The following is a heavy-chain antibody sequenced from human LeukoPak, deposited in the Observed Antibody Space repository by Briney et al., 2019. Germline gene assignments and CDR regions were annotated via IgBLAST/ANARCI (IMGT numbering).Heavy chain of an antibody. D-gene: IGHD3-10*01. J-gene: IGHJ3*02. Sequence: PGGSLRFSCAASGFTFSSYAMHWVRQAPGKGLEWVAVISHDGSNKYYADSVKGRFTISRDNSKNTLYLQMNSLRAEDTAVYYCARDQFGELVVCTFHIWGQGTMVAVSS. V-gene: IGHV3-30-3*01. CDR1: GFTFSSYA. CDR3: ARDQFGELVVCTFHI. CDR2: ISHDGSNK.